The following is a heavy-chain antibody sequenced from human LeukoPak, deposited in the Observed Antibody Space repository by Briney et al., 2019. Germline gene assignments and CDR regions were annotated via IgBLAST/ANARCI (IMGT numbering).Heavy chain of an antibody. CDR1: GGSFSGYY. CDR2: INHSGST. J-gene: IGHJ4*02. D-gene: IGHD5-24*01. V-gene: IGHV4-34*01. CDR3: ARGLGNLEMATILYYFGY. Sequence: SETLSLTCAVYGGSFSGYYWSWIRQPPGKGLEWIGEINHSGSTNYNPSLKSRVTISVDTSKNQFSLKLSSVTAADTAVYYCARGLGNLEMATILYYFGYWGQGTLVTVSS.